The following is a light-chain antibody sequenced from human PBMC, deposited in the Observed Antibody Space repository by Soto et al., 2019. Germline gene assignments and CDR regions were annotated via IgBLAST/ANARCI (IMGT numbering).Light chain of an antibody. CDR2: LNSDGSH. CDR1: TGHSSYA. J-gene: IGLJ2*01. Sequence: QPVLTQSPSASASLGPSVKLTCTLSTGHSSYAIAWHQQQPEKGPRYLMKLNSDGSHSKGDGIPDRFSGSSSGAERYLTIPSLQCEDEADYYCQTWGTGVVFGGGTQLTVL. V-gene: IGLV4-69*01. CDR3: QTWGTGVV.